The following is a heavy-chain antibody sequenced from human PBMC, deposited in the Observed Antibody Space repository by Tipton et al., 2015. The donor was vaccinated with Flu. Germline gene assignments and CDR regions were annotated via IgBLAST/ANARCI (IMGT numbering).Heavy chain of an antibody. D-gene: IGHD3-10*01. CDR1: GYSISSGYY. CDR2: IYHTGST. V-gene: IGHV4-38-2*02. CDR3: ARVVANVPDP. Sequence: LRLSCTVSGYSISSGYYWGWIRQPPRKGLEWIGSIYHTGSTFYNPSLMSRVTVSVDTSRNQFSLKLTSVTATDTAVYYCARVVANVPDPWGQGTLVTVSS. J-gene: IGHJ5*02.